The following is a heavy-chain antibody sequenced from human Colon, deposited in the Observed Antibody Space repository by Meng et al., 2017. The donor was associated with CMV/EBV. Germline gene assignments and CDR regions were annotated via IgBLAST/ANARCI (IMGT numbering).Heavy chain of an antibody. D-gene: IGHD1-26*01. CDR2: LNNDGTNT. CDR1: GFTLSSYW. V-gene: IGHV3-74*01. Sequence: GGSLRLSCAASGFTLSSYWMHWVRQAPGKGLEWVSRLNNDGTNTAYADSVKGRFTISRDNAKNTLYLQMNSLRAEDTALYYCAKDVGANFFYGLDVWGQGTTVTVSS. CDR3: AKDVGANFFYGLDV. J-gene: IGHJ6*02.